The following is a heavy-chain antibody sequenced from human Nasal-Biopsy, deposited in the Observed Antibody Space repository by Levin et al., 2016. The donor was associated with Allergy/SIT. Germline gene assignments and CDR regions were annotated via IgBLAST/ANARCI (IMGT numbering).Heavy chain of an antibody. J-gene: IGHJ3*02. CDR2: IYSGGST. Sequence: GGSLRLSCAASGFTVSSNYMSWVRQAPGKGLEWVSIIYSGGSTNYADYVKGRFTISRDSSKNTLYLQMNSLRAEDTAIYYCARSLHTGFQSTCAFDIWGQGTMVTVSS. D-gene: IGHD3-9*01. CDR1: GFTVSSNY. V-gene: IGHV3-53*01. CDR3: ARSLHTGFQSTCAFDI.